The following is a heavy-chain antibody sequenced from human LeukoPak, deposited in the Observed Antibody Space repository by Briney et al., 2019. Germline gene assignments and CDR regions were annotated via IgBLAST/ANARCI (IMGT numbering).Heavy chain of an antibody. V-gene: IGHV4-34*01. Sequence: KPSETLSLTCAVYGGSFSGYYWSWIRQPPGKGLEWIGEINHSGGTNYNPSLKSRVTISVDTSKNQFSLKLSSVTAADTAVYYCARGGITMVRGVITTFDYWGQGTLVTVSS. J-gene: IGHJ4*02. CDR1: GGSFSGYY. CDR3: ARGGITMVRGVITTFDY. CDR2: INHSGGT. D-gene: IGHD3-10*01.